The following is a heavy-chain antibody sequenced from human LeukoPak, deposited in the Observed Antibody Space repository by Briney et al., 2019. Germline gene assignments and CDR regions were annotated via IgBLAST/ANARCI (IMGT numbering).Heavy chain of an antibody. Sequence: SETLSLTCTVSGGSISYYYWSWIRQPPGKGLEWIGYIYYSGSTKYIPSLKSRVTLSVDTSKNQFSLKLSSVTAADTAVYYCARDMVGGFDPWGQGTLVTVSS. D-gene: IGHD1-26*01. J-gene: IGHJ5*02. CDR1: GGSISYYY. V-gene: IGHV4-59*12. CDR3: ARDMVGGFDP. CDR2: IYYSGST.